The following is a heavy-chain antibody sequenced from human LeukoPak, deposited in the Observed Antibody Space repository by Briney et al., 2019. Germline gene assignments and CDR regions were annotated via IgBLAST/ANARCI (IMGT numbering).Heavy chain of an antibody. D-gene: IGHD6-13*01. V-gene: IGHV1-69*13. CDR3: ARGYSSSWRARVPPNYFDC. CDR1: GGTFSSYA. CDR2: IIPIFGTA. Sequence: ASVKVSCKASGGTFSSYAFSWVRQAPGQGLEWMGGIIPIFGTANYAQKFQGRVTITADESTSTAYMELSSLRSEGTAVYYCARGYSSSWRARVPPNYFDCWGQGTLVTVSS. J-gene: IGHJ4*02.